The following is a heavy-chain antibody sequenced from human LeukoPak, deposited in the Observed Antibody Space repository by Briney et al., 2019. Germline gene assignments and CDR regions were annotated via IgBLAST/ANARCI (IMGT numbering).Heavy chain of an antibody. J-gene: IGHJ4*02. Sequence: ASVKVSCKASGYTFTGYYMHWVRQAPGQGLEWMGWINPNSGGTNYARKLQGRVTMTTDTSTSTAYMELRSLRSDDTAVYYCARAMDYWGQGTLVTVSS. V-gene: IGHV1-2*02. CDR1: GYTFTGYY. CDR3: ARAMDY. CDR2: INPNSGGT.